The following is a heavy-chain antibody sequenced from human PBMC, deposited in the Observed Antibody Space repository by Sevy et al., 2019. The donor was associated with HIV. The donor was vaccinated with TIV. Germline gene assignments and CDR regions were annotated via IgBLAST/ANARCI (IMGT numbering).Heavy chain of an antibody. J-gene: IGHJ6*02. CDR1: DYTLPKLP. D-gene: IGHD3-3*01. Sequence: ASVKVSCKFSDYTLPKLPFHGVRRALGKGLGWLGGFVPEDGETIYAQGFQGRVTMTEDTATDTAYMELSSLRSEDTAVYYCATLDFWSENPFYGTDVWGQGTTVTVSS. CDR2: FVPEDGET. V-gene: IGHV1-24*01. CDR3: ATLDFWSENPFYGTDV.